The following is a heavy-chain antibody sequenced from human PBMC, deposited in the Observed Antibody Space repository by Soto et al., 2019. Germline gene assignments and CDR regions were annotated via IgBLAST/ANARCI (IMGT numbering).Heavy chain of an antibody. D-gene: IGHD3-3*01. CDR2: IVVGSGNT. CDR1: GVSFTSSA. V-gene: IGHV1-58*02. J-gene: IGHJ4*02. CDR3: GTITIFGVASDY. Sequence: SVKLSCKACGVSFTSSAMQWVRQARGQRLEWIGWIVVGSGNTNYAQKFQERVTITRDMSTSTAYMELSSLRSEDTAVYYCGTITIFGVASDYWGQGTLVTVSS.